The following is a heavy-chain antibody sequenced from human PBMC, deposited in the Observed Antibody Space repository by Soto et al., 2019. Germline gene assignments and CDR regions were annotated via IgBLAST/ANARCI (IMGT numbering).Heavy chain of an antibody. CDR2: IYYSGST. J-gene: IGHJ5*02. CDR1: GGSISSGGYY. V-gene: IGHV4-31*03. D-gene: IGHD6-6*01. CDR3: ARDLREQLVGWFDP. Sequence: LSETLSLTCTVSGGSISSGGYYWSWIRQHPGKGLEWIGYIYYSGSTYYNPSLKSRVTISVDTSKNQFSLKLSSVTAADTAVYYCARDLREQLVGWFDPWGQGTLVTVSS.